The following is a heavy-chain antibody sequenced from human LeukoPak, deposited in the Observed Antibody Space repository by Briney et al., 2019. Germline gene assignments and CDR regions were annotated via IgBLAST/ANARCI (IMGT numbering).Heavy chain of an antibody. V-gene: IGHV3-64*01. J-gene: IGHJ4*02. D-gene: IGHD4-17*01. Sequence: PGGSLRLSCAASGFTFSSYAMHWVRQAPGKGLEYVSAISSNGGSKYYANSVKGRFTISRDNSKNTLYLQMGSLRAEDMAVYYCARVRSGDYGDYYFDYWGQGTLVTVSS. CDR2: ISSNGGSK. CDR3: ARVRSGDYGDYYFDY. CDR1: GFTFSSYA.